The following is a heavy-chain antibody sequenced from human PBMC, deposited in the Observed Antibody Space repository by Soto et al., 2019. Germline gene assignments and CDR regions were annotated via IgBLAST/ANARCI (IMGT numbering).Heavy chain of an antibody. CDR3: ARRHFYGSD. CDR2: IYSGGNT. V-gene: IGHV3-66*04. Sequence: EVQLVESGGSLVQPGGSLRLSCAASGFSVSSNYMTWVRQAPGQGLECVSVIYSGGNTYYADFVKGRFTISRDNSKNTLYLQMNNVRAEDTAVYYCARRHFYGSDWGQGTLVTVSS. CDR1: GFSVSSNY. D-gene: IGHD3-10*01. J-gene: IGHJ4*02.